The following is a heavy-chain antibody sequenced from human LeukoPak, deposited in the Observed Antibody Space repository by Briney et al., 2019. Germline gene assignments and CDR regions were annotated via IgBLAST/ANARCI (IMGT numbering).Heavy chain of an antibody. CDR2: ISDDGSNR. J-gene: IGHJ3*02. CDR1: GFTFDTYT. CDR3: ARDLKLEVAGWYKAFDI. D-gene: IGHD6-19*01. V-gene: IGHV3-30-3*01. Sequence: GSLRLSCPASGFTFDTYTMHWVRQAPGKGLEWVAVISDDGSNRYYADSVKGRFTISRDNSQNTLFLQMNSLRDEDTAVYYCARDLKLEVAGWYKAFDIWGQGTMVTVSS.